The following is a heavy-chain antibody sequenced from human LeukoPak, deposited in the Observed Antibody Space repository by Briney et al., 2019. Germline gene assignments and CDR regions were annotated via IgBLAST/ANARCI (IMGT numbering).Heavy chain of an antibody. Sequence: PGGSLRLSCAASGFTFSSYWMHWVRQTPGKGLVWVSGIQSDGSTTTYADFVKGRFTISRDNSKNTLYLQMNSLRAEDTAVYYCAKDYSIYASGSLPQYWGQGTLVTVSS. CDR2: IQSDGSTT. CDR3: AKDYSIYASGSLPQY. V-gene: IGHV3-74*03. D-gene: IGHD3-10*01. J-gene: IGHJ4*02. CDR1: GFTFSSYW.